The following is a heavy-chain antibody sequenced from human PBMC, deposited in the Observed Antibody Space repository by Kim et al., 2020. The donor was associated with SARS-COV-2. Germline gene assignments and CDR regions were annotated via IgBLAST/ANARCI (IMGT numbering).Heavy chain of an antibody. Sequence: SETLSLTCAVYGGSFSGYYWSWIRQPPGKGLEWIGEINHSGSTNYNPSLKSRVTISVDTSKNQFSLKLSSVTAADTAGYYCARGRRYYSGSGSVGYWGQGTLVTLSS. CDR2: INHSGST. V-gene: IGHV4-34*01. CDR3: ARGRRYYSGSGSVGY. J-gene: IGHJ4*02. CDR1: GGSFSGYY. D-gene: IGHD3-10*01.